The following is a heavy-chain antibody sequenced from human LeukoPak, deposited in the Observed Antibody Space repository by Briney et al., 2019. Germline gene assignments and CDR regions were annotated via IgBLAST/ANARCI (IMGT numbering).Heavy chain of an antibody. D-gene: IGHD3-16*01. Sequence: ASVKVSCKASGGTFSSYAISWVRQAPGQGLEWMGGIIPIFGTANYAQKFQGRVTITADESTSTVYMELSSLRSEDTAVYYCAREIGMGAFDYYYYGMDVWGQGTTVTVSS. CDR1: GGTFSSYA. CDR2: IIPIFGTA. CDR3: AREIGMGAFDYYYYGMDV. V-gene: IGHV1-69*01. J-gene: IGHJ6*02.